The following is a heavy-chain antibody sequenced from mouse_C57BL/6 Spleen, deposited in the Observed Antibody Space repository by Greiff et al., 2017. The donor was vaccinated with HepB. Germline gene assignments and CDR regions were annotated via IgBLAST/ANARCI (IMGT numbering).Heavy chain of an antibody. Sequence: VQVVESGAELAKPGASVKLSCKASGYTFTSYWMHWVKQRPGQGLEWIGYINPSSGYTKYNQKFKDKATLTADKSSSTAYMQLSSLTYEDSAVYYCARDYGNHEGYFDVWGTGTTVTVSS. V-gene: IGHV1-7*01. D-gene: IGHD2-1*01. CDR2: INPSSGYT. CDR3: ARDYGNHEGYFDV. CDR1: GYTFTSYW. J-gene: IGHJ1*03.